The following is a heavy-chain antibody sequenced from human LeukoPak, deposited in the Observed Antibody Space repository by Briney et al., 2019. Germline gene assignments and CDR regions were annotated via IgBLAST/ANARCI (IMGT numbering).Heavy chain of an antibody. Sequence: GGSLRLSCAASGFTFDDYGMSWVRQAPGKGLEWVSGINWNGGSTGYADSVEGRFTISRDNAKNSLYLQMNSLRAEDTALYYCARGESPGIAVAATVGYWGQGTLVTVSS. CDR1: GFTFDDYG. J-gene: IGHJ4*02. CDR3: ARGESPGIAVAATVGY. D-gene: IGHD6-19*01. CDR2: INWNGGST. V-gene: IGHV3-20*04.